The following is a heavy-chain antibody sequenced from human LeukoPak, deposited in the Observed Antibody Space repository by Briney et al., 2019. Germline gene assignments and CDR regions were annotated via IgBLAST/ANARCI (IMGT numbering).Heavy chain of an antibody. CDR3: ASSPAGDTAMTAPISFDY. J-gene: IGHJ4*02. Sequence: SETLSLTCTVSGGSISSSSYYWGWIRQPPGKGLEWIGSIYYSGSTYYNPSLKSRVTISVDTSKNQFSLKLSSVTAADTAVYYCASSPAGDTAMTAPISFDYWGQGTLVTVSS. V-gene: IGHV4-39*01. CDR1: GGSISSSSYY. CDR2: IYYSGST. D-gene: IGHD5-18*01.